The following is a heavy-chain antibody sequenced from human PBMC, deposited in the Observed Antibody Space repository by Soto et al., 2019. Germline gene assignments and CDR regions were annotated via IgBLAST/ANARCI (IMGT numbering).Heavy chain of an antibody. V-gene: IGHV4-59*01. Sequence: LSLTCTVSGGSISSYYWSWIRQPPGKGLEWIGYIYYSGRTNYNPSLKSRVTISVDTSKNQFSLKLSSVTAADTAVYYCAREDGGGDIDYWGQGTLVTVSS. CDR2: IYYSGRT. CDR1: GGSISSYY. D-gene: IGHD2-21*01. CDR3: AREDGGGDIDY. J-gene: IGHJ4*02.